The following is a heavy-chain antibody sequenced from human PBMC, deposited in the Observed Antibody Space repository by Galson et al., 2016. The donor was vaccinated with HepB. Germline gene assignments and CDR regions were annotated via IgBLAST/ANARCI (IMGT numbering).Heavy chain of an antibody. CDR2: IKQDGSEK. Sequence: SLRLSCAASGFIVSSNDMRWVRQAPGKGLEWLANIKQDGSEKYYVDSVKGRFTISRDNAKNSLYLQMNSLRAEDTAVYYCARRRGSGSHDYWGQGTLVTVSS. CDR3: ARRRGSGSHDY. CDR1: GFIVSSND. V-gene: IGHV3-7*05. D-gene: IGHD3-10*01. J-gene: IGHJ4*02.